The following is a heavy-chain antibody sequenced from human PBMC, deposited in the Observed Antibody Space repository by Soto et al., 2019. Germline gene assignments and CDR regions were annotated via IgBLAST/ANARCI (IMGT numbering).Heavy chain of an antibody. CDR1: GYTFTSYG. J-gene: IGHJ6*03. CDR2: MNANNGNT. CDR3: ARAVANDYYYYMDV. D-gene: IGHD1-1*01. Sequence: ASVKVSCKASGYTFTSYGISWVRQALGQGLEWMGWMNANNGNTDYAQKFQGRVTMTRNTSISTAYMELSSLRSEDTAVYYCARAVANDYYYYMDVWGKGTTVTVSS. V-gene: IGHV1-8*02.